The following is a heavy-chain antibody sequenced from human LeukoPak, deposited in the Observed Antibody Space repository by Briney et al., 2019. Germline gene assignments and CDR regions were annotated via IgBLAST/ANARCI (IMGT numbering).Heavy chain of an antibody. CDR1: GGSFSGYY. J-gene: IGHJ4*02. CDR2: INHSGST. CDR3: ARQKRFATLPFDY. Sequence: SETLSLTCAVYGGSFSGYYWSWIRQPPGKGLEWIGEINHSGSTNYNPSHKSRVTISVDTSKNQFSLKLSSVTAADTAVYYCARQKRFATLPFDYWGQGTLVTVSS. V-gene: IGHV4-34*01. D-gene: IGHD2-15*01.